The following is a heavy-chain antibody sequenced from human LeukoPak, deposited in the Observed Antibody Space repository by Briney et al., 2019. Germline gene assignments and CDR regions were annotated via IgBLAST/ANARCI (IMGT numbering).Heavy chain of an antibody. Sequence: SVKVSCKASGGTFSSYAISWVRQAPGQGLEWMGGIIPIFGTANYAQKFQGRVTITADEPTSTAYMELSSLRSEDTAVYYCAIPTTSSPYYYGMDVWGQGTTVTVSS. CDR1: GGTFSSYA. CDR2: IIPIFGTA. V-gene: IGHV1-69*13. J-gene: IGHJ6*02. D-gene: IGHD4-11*01. CDR3: AIPTTSSPYYYGMDV.